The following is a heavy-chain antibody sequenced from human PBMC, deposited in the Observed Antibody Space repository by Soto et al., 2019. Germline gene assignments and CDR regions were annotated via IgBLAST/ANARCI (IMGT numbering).Heavy chain of an antibody. CDR3: AKDWGSSGWFNWFDS. Sequence: QVQLVESGGGVVQPGTCLRLSCVVSGYTVSNTGVHRVRQAPGKGLEWVAMISHDGFSQHYVDSVRGRFTISRDNSKNTLYLQMDSLRPEDTSVYYCAKDWGSSGWFNWFDSWGQGTLVIVSS. D-gene: IGHD6-13*01. J-gene: IGHJ5*01. V-gene: IGHV3-30*18. CDR1: GYTVSNTG. CDR2: ISHDGFSQ.